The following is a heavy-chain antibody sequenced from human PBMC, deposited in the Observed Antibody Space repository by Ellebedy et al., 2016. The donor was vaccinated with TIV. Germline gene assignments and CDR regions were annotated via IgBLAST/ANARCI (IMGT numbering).Heavy chain of an antibody. CDR1: GFSFSRYG. CDR2: ISDDGSNK. Sequence: PGGSLRLSCAASGFSFSRYGMHWVRQAPGKGLEWLAVISDDGSNKYYADSVKARFTISRDNSKNMVYLQMNSLTAEDTAVYYCARGYTVVTPILSPGAYWGQGTLVAVSS. CDR3: ARGYTVVTPILSPGAY. V-gene: IGHV3-30-3*01. J-gene: IGHJ4*02. D-gene: IGHD2-21*02.